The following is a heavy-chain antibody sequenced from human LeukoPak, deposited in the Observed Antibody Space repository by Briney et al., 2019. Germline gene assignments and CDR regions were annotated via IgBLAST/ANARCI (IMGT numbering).Heavy chain of an antibody. V-gene: IGHV3-66*01. CDR1: GFTFNNYA. CDR2: IYSGGST. J-gene: IGHJ4*02. D-gene: IGHD3-16*01. CDR3: AREYDYVWGIDY. Sequence: GGSLRLSCAASGFTFNNYAMSWVRQAPGKGLEWVSVIYSGGSTYYADSVKGRFTISRDNSKNTLYLQMNSLRAEDTAVYYCAREYDYVWGIDYWGQGTLVTVSS.